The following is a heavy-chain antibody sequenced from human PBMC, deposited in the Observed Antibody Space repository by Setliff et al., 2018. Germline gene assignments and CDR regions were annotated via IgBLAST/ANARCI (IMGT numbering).Heavy chain of an antibody. Sequence: ASVKVSCKASGYIFTNYGISWVRQAPGQGLEWMGWISAYNGNTNYAQKLQGRVTMTTDTSTSTAYMELRSLRSDDTAVYYCARESGYYYDSSGYYTDAFDIWGQGTMVTVSS. V-gene: IGHV1-18*01. J-gene: IGHJ3*02. CDR3: ARESGYYYDSSGYYTDAFDI. CDR2: ISAYNGNT. CDR1: GYIFTNYG. D-gene: IGHD3-22*01.